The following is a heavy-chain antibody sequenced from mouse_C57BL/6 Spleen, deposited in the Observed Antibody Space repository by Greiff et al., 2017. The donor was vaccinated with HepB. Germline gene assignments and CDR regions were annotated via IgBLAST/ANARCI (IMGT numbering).Heavy chain of an antibody. J-gene: IGHJ1*03. CDR2: ISDGGSYT. CDR3: AREGPIRYFDV. CDR1: GFTFSSYA. Sequence: DVMLVESGGGLVKPGGSLKLSCAASGFTFSSYAMSWVRQTPEKRLEWVATISDGGSYTYYPDNVKGRFTISRDNAKNNLYLQMSHLKSKDTAMYYCAREGPIRYFDVWGTGTTVTVSS. V-gene: IGHV5-4*01.